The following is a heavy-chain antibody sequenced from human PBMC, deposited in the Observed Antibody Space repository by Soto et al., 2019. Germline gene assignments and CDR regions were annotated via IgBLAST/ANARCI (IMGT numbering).Heavy chain of an antibody. CDR1: GFTFSSYA. Sequence: QVQLVESGGGVVQPGRSLRLSCAASGFTFSSYAMHWVRQAPGKGLEWVAVISYDGSNKYYADSVKGRFTISRDNSKNTLYLPMNSLRDEDTAVYYCARGPMTMLLGGYGMDVWGQGTTVTVSS. J-gene: IGHJ6*02. V-gene: IGHV3-30-3*01. CDR2: ISYDGSNK. D-gene: IGHD3-10*02. CDR3: ARGPMTMLLGGYGMDV.